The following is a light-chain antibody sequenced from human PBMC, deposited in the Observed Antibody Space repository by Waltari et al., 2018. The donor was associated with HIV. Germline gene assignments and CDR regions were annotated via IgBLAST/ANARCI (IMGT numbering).Light chain of an antibody. J-gene: IGLJ3*02. CDR3: CSYAGSSTWV. V-gene: IGLV2-8*01. CDR1: RSDIGDYSY. Sequence: QSALTQPPSASGSPEQSVTISCTGTRSDIGDYSYVSWYQQHPGKAPKLLIYEVNKRPSGVPDRFSGSKSGDTASLTISGLQAEDEADYYCCSYAGSSTWVFGGGTKLTVL. CDR2: EVN.